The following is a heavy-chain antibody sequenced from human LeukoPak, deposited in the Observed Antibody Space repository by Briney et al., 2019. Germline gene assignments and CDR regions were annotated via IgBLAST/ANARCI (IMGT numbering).Heavy chain of an antibody. Sequence: GGSLRLSCAASGFTFSSYAMSWVRQAPGKGLEWVSGISWNSGSIGYADSVKGRFTISRDNAKNSLYLQMNSLRAEDTALYYCAKDTGLWGYGDFKTTFDYWGQGTLVTVSS. J-gene: IGHJ4*02. V-gene: IGHV3-9*01. CDR3: AKDTGLWGYGDFKTTFDY. D-gene: IGHD4-17*01. CDR1: GFTFSSYA. CDR2: ISWNSGSI.